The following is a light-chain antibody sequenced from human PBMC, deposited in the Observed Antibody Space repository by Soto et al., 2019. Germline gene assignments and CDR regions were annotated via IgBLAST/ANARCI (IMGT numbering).Light chain of an antibody. Sequence: QSALTQPRSVSGSPGQSVTISCTGTSSDVGGSNSVSWYQQYPGKAPKLIIYDVVQRPSGVPDRFSGFKFGNMASLTISGLQAEDEADYHCCSYVGRYTFVSFGGGTKLTVL. CDR2: DVV. CDR1: SSDVGGSNS. J-gene: IGLJ2*01. CDR3: CSYVGRYTFVS. V-gene: IGLV2-11*01.